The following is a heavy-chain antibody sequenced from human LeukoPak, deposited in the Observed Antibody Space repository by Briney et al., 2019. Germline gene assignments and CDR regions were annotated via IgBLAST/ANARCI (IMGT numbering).Heavy chain of an antibody. CDR3: ARAAMVTRTSLDY. Sequence: AGSLRLSCAASGFTFSSYSMNCVRQAPGKGLEWVSSISSSSSYIYYADSVKGRFTISRDNAKNSLYLQMNSLRAEDTAVYYCARAAMVTRTSLDYWGQGTLVTVSS. D-gene: IGHD5-18*01. CDR1: GFTFSSYS. V-gene: IGHV3-21*01. CDR2: ISSSSSYI. J-gene: IGHJ4*02.